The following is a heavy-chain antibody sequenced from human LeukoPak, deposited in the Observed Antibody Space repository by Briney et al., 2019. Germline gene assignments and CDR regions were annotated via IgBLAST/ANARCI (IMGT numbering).Heavy chain of an antibody. V-gene: IGHV3-21*04. D-gene: IGHD5-24*01. CDR1: GFIFSSFN. CDR2: IGTSGGLSSV. Sequence: GGSLRLSCAASGFIFSSFNVNWVRQAPGKGLEWVSSIGTSGGLSSVYYADSVKGRFTISRDNAKNSLYLQMNSLRVEDTAVYYCAKEGRSLQTYWGQGTLVTVSS. CDR3: AKEGRSLQTY. J-gene: IGHJ4*02.